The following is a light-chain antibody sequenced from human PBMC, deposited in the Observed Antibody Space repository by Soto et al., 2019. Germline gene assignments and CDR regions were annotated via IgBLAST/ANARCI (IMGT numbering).Light chain of an antibody. J-gene: IGLJ1*01. CDR1: SSDVGGYNY. CDR3: SSYAIISSNV. Sequence: QSALTQPASVSGSPGQSITISCTGTSSDVGGYNYVSWYQHYPGKAPKLMIFDVSYRTSSVSNRFSGSKSGNTASLTISGLQAEDEADYYCSSYAIISSNVFGPGTKRTVL. CDR2: DVS. V-gene: IGLV2-14*03.